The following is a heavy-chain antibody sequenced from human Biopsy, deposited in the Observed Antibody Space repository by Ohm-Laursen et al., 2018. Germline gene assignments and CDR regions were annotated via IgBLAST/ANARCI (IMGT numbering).Heavy chain of an antibody. V-gene: IGHV3-49*03. CDR2: IRSIGSGGTT. CDR1: GFNFGDLG. CDR3: TKWPGGYSYSSL. D-gene: IGHD5-18*01. J-gene: IGHJ4*02. Sequence: SLRLSCAASGFNFGDLGMGWFRQVPGKGLECVSLIRSIGSGGTTEYAESVKGRFTVSRDDSKSLTYLQMSSLKIEDTGIYHCTKWPGGYSYSSLWGRGTLVTVSS.